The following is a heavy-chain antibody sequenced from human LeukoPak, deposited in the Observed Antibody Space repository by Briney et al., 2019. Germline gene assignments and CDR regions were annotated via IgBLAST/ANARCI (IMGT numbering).Heavy chain of an antibody. CDR2: ISAYNGNT. D-gene: IGHD3-10*01. CDR3: ARDRLYYYGSGNPLDP. CDR1: GYTFTSYG. V-gene: IGHV1-18*01. Sequence: ASVKVSCKASGYTFTSYGISWVRQAPGQGLEWMGWISAYNGNTNYAQKLQGRVTMTTDTSTSTAYMELRSLRSDDTAVYYCARDRLYYYGSGNPLDPWGQGTLVTVSS. J-gene: IGHJ5*02.